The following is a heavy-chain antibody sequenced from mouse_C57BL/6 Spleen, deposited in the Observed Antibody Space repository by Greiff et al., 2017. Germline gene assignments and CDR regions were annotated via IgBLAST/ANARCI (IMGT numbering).Heavy chain of an antibody. Sequence: QVQLKQSGAELVKPGASVKLSCKASGYTFTSYWMHWVKQRPGQGLEWIGMIHPNSGSTNYNEKFKSKATLTVDKSSSTAYMQLSSLTSEDSAVYYCGSGYYWYFDVWGTGTTVTVSS. J-gene: IGHJ1*03. CDR2: IHPNSGST. D-gene: IGHD1-3*01. CDR3: GSGYYWYFDV. V-gene: IGHV1-64*01. CDR1: GYTFTSYW.